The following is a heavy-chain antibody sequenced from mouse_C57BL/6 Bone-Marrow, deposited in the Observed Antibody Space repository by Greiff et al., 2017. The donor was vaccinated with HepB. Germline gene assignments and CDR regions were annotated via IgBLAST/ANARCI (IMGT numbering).Heavy chain of an antibody. V-gene: IGHV1-20*01. D-gene: IGHD1-1*01. CDR1: GYSFTGYF. CDR2: INPYNGDT. CDR3: PRLLSSYVYAMDY. J-gene: IGHJ4*01. Sequence: EVQLQQSGPELVKPGDSVKISCKASGYSFTGYFMNWVMQSHGKSLEWIGRINPYNGDTFYNQKFKGKATLTVDKSSSTAHMELRSLTSEDSAVYYCPRLLSSYVYAMDYWGQGTSVTVSS.